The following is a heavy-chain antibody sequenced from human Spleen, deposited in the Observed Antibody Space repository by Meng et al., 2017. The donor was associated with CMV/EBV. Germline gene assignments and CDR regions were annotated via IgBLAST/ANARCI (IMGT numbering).Heavy chain of an antibody. CDR1: DFTFTNAW. CDR3: TTGLS. V-gene: IGHV3-15*07. Sequence: SLRLSCAASDFTFTNAWVSWVRQAPGKGLEWVGRIRSKTHGGTTDFAASVKGRSTISRDDSKNILYLQMNSLKTEDTAVYYCTTGLSWGQGTLVTVSS. J-gene: IGHJ4*02. CDR2: IRSKTHGGTT.